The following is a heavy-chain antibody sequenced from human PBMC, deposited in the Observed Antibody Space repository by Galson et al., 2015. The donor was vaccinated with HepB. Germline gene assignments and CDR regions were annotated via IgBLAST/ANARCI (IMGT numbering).Heavy chain of an antibody. CDR1: GFTVSSNY. J-gene: IGHJ6*03. CDR2: IYSGGST. CDR3: ASPESTSRYSSSWDSYYYMDV. Sequence: SLRLSCAASGFTVSSNYMSWVRQAPGKGLEWVSVIYSGGSTYYADSVNGRFTISRDNSKNALYLQMNSLRAEDTAVYYCASPESTSRYSSSWDSYYYMDVWGKGTTVTVSS. V-gene: IGHV3-53*01. D-gene: IGHD6-13*01.